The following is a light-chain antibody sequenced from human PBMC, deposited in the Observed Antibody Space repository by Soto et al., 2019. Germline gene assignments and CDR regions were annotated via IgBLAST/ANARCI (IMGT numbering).Light chain of an antibody. V-gene: IGKV3-15*01. CDR1: QSVSSN. Sequence: EIVMTQSPATLSVSPGERATLSCRARQSVSSNLAWYQQKQGQAPRLLIYGASTRATGIPARLSGSGSGTEFPITITSLQSEEFAVYCCQQYNNWSPLTFGGGTKVEIK. CDR3: QQYNNWSPLT. CDR2: GAS. J-gene: IGKJ4*01.